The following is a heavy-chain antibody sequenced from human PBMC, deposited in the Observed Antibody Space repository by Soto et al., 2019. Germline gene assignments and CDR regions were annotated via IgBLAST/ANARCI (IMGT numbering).Heavy chain of an antibody. CDR1: GLTFNSYD. J-gene: IGHJ6*02. D-gene: IGHD6-19*01. V-gene: IGHV3-21*01. CDR3: ARGAGTDRDRKGYGMDV. CDR2: ISSSSSFI. Sequence: GGSLRLSCAASGLTFNSYDMNWVRQSPGEGLEWVSSISSSSSFIYYADSVKGRFTISRDNAKNSVYLQMNSLRAEDTAVYYCARGAGTDRDRKGYGMDVWGQGTTVTVSS.